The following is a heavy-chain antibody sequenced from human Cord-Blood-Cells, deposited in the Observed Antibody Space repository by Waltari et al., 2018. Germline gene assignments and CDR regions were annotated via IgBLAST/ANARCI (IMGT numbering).Heavy chain of an antibody. CDR2: MNPNSGNT. Sequence: QVQLVQSGAEVKKPGASGKVSCKASGYTFTSYDINWVRQATGQGLEWMGWMNPNSGNTGYAQKFQGRVTMTRNTSISTAYMELSSLRSEDTAVYYCALVGYSSSWYYFDYWGQGTLVTVSS. CDR3: ALVGYSSSWYYFDY. CDR1: GYTFTSYD. D-gene: IGHD6-13*01. V-gene: IGHV1-8*01. J-gene: IGHJ4*02.